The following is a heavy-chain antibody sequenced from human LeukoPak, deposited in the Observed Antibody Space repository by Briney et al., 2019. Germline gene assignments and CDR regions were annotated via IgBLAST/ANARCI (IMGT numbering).Heavy chain of an antibody. CDR2: ISGSGGST. J-gene: IGHJ4*02. CDR1: GFTFSSYA. CDR3: AKGGSLDPRGYYLDY. Sequence: GGSLRLSCAASGFTFSSYAMSWVRQAPGKGLEWVSAISGSGGSTYYADSVKGRFTISRDNSKNTLYLQMNSLRAEDTAVYYCAKGGSLDPRGYYLDYWGQGTLVTVSS. V-gene: IGHV3-23*01. D-gene: IGHD1-1*01.